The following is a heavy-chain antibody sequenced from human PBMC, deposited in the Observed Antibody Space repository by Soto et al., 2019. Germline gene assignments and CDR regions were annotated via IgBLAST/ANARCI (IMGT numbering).Heavy chain of an antibody. CDR3: AKGPWDTRIFDY. CDR2: ISGSGGST. Sequence: EVQLLESGGGLGQPGGSLRLSCAASGFTFSSYAMSWVRQAPGKGLEWVSAISGSGGSTYYADSVKGRFTISRDNSKNTLYLQMNSLRAEDTAVYYCAKGPWDTRIFDYWGQGTLVTVSS. D-gene: IGHD1-26*01. J-gene: IGHJ4*02. V-gene: IGHV3-23*01. CDR1: GFTFSSYA.